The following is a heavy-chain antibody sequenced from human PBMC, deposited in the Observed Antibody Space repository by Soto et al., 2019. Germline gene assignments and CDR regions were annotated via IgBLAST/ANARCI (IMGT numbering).Heavy chain of an antibody. CDR2: INAGNGNT. D-gene: IGHD6-13*01. CDR1: GYNFTSYA. V-gene: IGHV1-3*01. Sequence: QVQLVQSGAEVKKPGASVKVSCKASGYNFTSYAMHWVRQAPGQRLEWMGWINAGNGNTKYSPKFQGRVTITRDTSASTADIELSSLRSEDTAVYYCASSNIAAATSGMDVWGQGTTVTVSS. CDR3: ASSNIAAATSGMDV. J-gene: IGHJ6*02.